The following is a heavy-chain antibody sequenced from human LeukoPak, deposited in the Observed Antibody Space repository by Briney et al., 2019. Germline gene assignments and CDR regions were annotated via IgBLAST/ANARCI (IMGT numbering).Heavy chain of an antibody. CDR3: TRDYGEYTSYFDY. D-gene: IGHD4-17*01. J-gene: IGHJ4*02. CDR1: GFTFGDYP. CDR2: IRSKAYGGTT. V-gene: IGHV3-49*04. Sequence: PGGSLRLSCTASGFTFGDYPMSWVRQAPGKGLEWVGFIRSKAYGGTTEYAASVKGRFTISRDDSKSIAYLQMNSLKTEDTAVYYCTRDYGEYTSYFDYWGQGTLVTVSS.